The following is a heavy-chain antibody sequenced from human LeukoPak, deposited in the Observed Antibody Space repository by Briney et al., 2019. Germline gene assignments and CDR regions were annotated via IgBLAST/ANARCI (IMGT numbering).Heavy chain of an antibody. CDR1: GGSISSYY. CDR2: IYYSGST. CDR3: ARGRGYDPVVFYFDY. V-gene: IGHV4-59*12. J-gene: IGHJ4*02. Sequence: SETLSLTCTVSGGSISSYYWSWIRQPPGKGLEWIGYIYYSGSTNYNPSLKSRVTISVDTSKNQFSLNLTSVTAADTALYYCARGRGYDPVVFYFDYWGQGNLVTVSS. D-gene: IGHD5-12*01.